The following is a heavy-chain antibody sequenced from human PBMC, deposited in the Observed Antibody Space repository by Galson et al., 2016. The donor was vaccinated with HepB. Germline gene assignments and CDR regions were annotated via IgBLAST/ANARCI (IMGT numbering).Heavy chain of an antibody. D-gene: IGHD1-26*01. CDR3: TTSVGANEFDY. CDR2: IKSKGDGETT. Sequence: SLRLSCAGSGFTFSHAWLNWVRQAPGKGLVWVGRIKSKGDGETTDYAAPVKGRFTVSRDDSKNTLYLQMNSLKTEDTAVYHCTTSVGANEFDYWGRGTLVTVSS. V-gene: IGHV3-15*07. J-gene: IGHJ4*02. CDR1: GFTFSHAW.